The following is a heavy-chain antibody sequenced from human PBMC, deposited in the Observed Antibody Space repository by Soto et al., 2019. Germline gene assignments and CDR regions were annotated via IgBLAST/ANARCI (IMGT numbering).Heavy chain of an antibody. CDR1: GYSFTSYT. V-gene: IGHV1-3*01. Sequence: ASVKVSCKASGYSFTSYTIYWVRQAPGQRLEWMGWINAGNGNTKYSQKLQGRVTFTGDTSASTAHMELSSLRSEDTAVYFCARGVENIVVVLDVFGYYGMDVWGQGTTVTVSS. CDR2: INAGNGNT. J-gene: IGHJ6*02. D-gene: IGHD2-2*01. CDR3: ARGVENIVVVLDVFGYYGMDV.